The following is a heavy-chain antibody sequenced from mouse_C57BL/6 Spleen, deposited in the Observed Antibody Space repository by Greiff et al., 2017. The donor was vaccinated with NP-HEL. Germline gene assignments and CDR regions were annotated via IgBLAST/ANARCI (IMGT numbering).Heavy chain of an antibody. D-gene: IGHD3-2*02. CDR3: ARYGDGGQLRLRWFAY. J-gene: IGHJ3*01. Sequence: VQLQQSGAELVKPGASVKLSCKASGYTFTSYWMHWVKQRPGQGLEWIGMIHPNSGSTNYNEKFKSKATLTVDKSSSTAYRQLSSLTSEDSAVYYCARYGDGGQLRLRWFAYWGQGTLVTVSA. CDR1: GYTFTSYW. V-gene: IGHV1-64*01. CDR2: IHPNSGST.